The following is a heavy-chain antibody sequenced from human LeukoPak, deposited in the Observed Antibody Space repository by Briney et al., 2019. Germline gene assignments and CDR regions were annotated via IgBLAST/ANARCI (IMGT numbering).Heavy chain of an antibody. V-gene: IGHV4-4*07. J-gene: IGHJ2*01. D-gene: IGHD5-18*01. CDR3: SGLGTAMVLEIRWYFDF. CDR1: GGSISRYY. Sequence: SETLSLARTVSGGSISRYYWSWIRHPAWKGLEWIGRIYTSGSTNHNPSLKSRVTMSVDTTKNQFSPKPSPVTAADTAVYYFSGLGTAMVLEIRWYFDFWGRGNLVTVSS. CDR2: IYTSGST.